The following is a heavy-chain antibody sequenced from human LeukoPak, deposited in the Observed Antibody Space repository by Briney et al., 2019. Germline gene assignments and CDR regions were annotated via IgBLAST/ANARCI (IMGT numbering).Heavy chain of an antibody. D-gene: IGHD4-17*01. CDR3: ATQSVTTASFDI. CDR2: IYPGDSNT. V-gene: IGHV5-51*01. J-gene: IGHJ3*02. CDR1: GYSFTCYW. Sequence: GESLKISCKGSGYSFTCYWIGWVRQMPGKGLEWMGIIYPGDSNTRYRPSFQGQVTFSVDKSISTAYLQWSSLKASDTAMYYCATQSVTTASFDIWGQGTMVTVSS.